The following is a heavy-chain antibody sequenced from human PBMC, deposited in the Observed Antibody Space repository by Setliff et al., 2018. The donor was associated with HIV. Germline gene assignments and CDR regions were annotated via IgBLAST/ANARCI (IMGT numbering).Heavy chain of an antibody. J-gene: IGHJ6*03. CDR2: ISSSSSYI. CDR3: ARDGNYYYYYMDV. D-gene: IGHD1-26*01. Sequence: GGSLRLSCAASGFTFSSYSMNWVRQAPGKGLEWVSSISSSSSYIYHADSVKGRFTISRDNAKNSLYLQMNSLRAEDTAVYYCARDGNYYYYYMDVWGKGTTVTVSS. V-gene: IGHV3-21*01. CDR1: GFTFSSYS.